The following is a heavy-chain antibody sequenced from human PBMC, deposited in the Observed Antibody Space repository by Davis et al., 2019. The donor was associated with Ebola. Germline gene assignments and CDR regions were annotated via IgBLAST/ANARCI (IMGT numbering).Heavy chain of an antibody. CDR2: ISSSSSTI. CDR3: ARDLLEIVGVLYYYYGMDV. D-gene: IGHD1-26*01. V-gene: IGHV3-48*02. CDR1: GFTFSSYA. Sequence: GESLKISCAASGFTFSSYAMSWVRQAPGKGLEWVSYISSSSSTIYYADSVKGRFTISRDNAKNSLYLQMNSLRDEDTAVYYCARDLLEIVGVLYYYYGMDVWGKGTTVTVSS. J-gene: IGHJ6*04.